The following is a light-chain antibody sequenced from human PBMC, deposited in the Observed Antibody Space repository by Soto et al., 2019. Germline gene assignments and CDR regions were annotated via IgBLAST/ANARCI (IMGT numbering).Light chain of an antibody. J-gene: IGLJ3*02. CDR3: QTWGSGIWV. CDR1: SGHSTYD. Sequence: QPVLSQSPSASASLGASVKLTCTLSSGHSTYDVAWHQQQPQKGPRFLMKLSGDGSHTKGDGIPDRFSGSSSGAERYLIISSIQSEDEADYFCQTWGSGIWVFGGGTKLTVL. CDR2: LSGDGSH. V-gene: IGLV4-69*01.